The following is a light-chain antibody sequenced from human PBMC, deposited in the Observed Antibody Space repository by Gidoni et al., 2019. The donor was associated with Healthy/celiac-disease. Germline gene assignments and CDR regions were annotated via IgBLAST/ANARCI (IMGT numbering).Light chain of an antibody. CDR3: QQSYSTPIT. V-gene: IGKV1-39*01. CDR2: AAS. J-gene: IGKJ5*01. CDR1: QSISSY. Sequence: DIKRTQSQSSLSASVGDRVTITCRASQSISSYLNWYQQKPGKDPKLLIYAASSLQSGVPSRFSGSGSGTDFTLTISSLQPEAFATYYCQQSYSTPITFGQGTRLEIQ.